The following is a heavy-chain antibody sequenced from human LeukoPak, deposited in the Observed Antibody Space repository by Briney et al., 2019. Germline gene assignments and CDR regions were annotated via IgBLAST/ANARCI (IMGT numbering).Heavy chain of an antibody. Sequence: SETLSLTCTVSGGSIMNHYWGWIRQPAGKGLEWIGRIYSSGSANYSPSLKNRVSMSIDTSNNHFSLNLTSVTAADTALYFCARDVRYASGWSTPESWGQGTLVTVSS. J-gene: IGHJ5*02. CDR1: GGSIMNHY. CDR2: IYSSGSA. V-gene: IGHV4-4*07. D-gene: IGHD6-19*01. CDR3: ARDVRYASGWSTPES.